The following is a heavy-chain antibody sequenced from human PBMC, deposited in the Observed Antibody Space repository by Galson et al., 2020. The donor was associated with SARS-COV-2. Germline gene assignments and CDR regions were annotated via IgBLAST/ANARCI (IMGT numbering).Heavy chain of an antibody. V-gene: IGHV3-33*01. CDR1: GFTFSSYD. CDR2: IWSDGSYK. CDR3: ARDSSMVAHGVDY. Sequence: GESLKISCAASGFTFSSYDMHWVRQAPGKGLEWVAVIWSDGSYKYDADSVKGRFTISRDNSKNTLSLQMNSLRAEDTALYYCARDSSMVAHGVDYWGQGTLVTVSS. D-gene: IGHD2-15*01. J-gene: IGHJ4*02.